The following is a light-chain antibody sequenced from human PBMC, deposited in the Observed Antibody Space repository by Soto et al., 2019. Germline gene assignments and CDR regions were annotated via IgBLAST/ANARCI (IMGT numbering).Light chain of an antibody. Sequence: QSVLTQPPSVSGAPGQRVTISCTGSSSNIAAGYDVQWYQQLPGAAPKLLMFGNINRPSGVSNRFSGSKSGNTAYLTISGLQVEDEAEYFCFSFTTTSTHVFGTGTKVTVL. J-gene: IGLJ1*01. CDR2: GNI. CDR3: FSFTTTSTHV. CDR1: SSNIAAGYD. V-gene: IGLV1-40*01.